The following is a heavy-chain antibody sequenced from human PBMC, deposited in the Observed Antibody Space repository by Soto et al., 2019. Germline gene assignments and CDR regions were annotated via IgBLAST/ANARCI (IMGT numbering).Heavy chain of an antibody. CDR1: GYTFTSYA. J-gene: IGHJ4*02. Sequence: ASVKVSCKASGYTFTSYAMHWVRQAPGQRLEWMGWINAGNGNTKYSQKFQGRDTITRDTSASTTYMELSSLRSEDTAVYYCARDLPESITIFGVVTESHFDYWGQGTLVTVSS. CDR2: INAGNGNT. V-gene: IGHV1-3*01. CDR3: ARDLPESITIFGVVTESHFDY. D-gene: IGHD3-3*01.